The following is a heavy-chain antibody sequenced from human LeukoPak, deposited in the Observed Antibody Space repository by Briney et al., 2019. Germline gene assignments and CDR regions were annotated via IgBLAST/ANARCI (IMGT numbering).Heavy chain of an antibody. CDR3: AKGRELDYGGNSDYFDY. V-gene: IGHV3-23*01. Sequence: HTGGSLRLSCAASGFTFSSYAMSWVHQAPGKGLEWVSAISGSGGSTYYADSVKGRFTISRDNSKNTLYLQMNSLRAEDTAVYYCAKGRELDYGGNSDYFDYWGQGTLVTVSS. J-gene: IGHJ4*02. CDR1: GFTFSSYA. CDR2: ISGSGGST. D-gene: IGHD4-23*01.